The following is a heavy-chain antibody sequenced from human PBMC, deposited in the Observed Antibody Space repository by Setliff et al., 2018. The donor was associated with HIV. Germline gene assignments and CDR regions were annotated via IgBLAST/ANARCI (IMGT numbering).Heavy chain of an antibody. D-gene: IGHD2-21*02. J-gene: IGHJ4*02. CDR1: GGTFNSYT. CDR3: ARWAGSCSIGDCYNPFEY. Sequence: SVKVSCKASGGTFNSYTFNWMRQAPGQRLEWMGRIIPLLETPNYAQKFQGRVTITADKSMDTVYMELHSLTSEDTAVYYCARWAGSCSIGDCYNPFEYWGQGTLVTVSS. V-gene: IGHV1-69*06. CDR2: IIPLLETP.